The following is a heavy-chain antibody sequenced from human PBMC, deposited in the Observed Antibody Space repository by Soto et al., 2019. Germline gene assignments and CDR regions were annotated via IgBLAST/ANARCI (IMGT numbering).Heavy chain of an antibody. Sequence: SETLSLTCTVSGGSISSYYWSWIRQPPGKGLEWIGYIYYSGSTNYNPSLKSRVTISVDTSKNQFSLKLSSVTAADTAVYYCARADRDYYYDSSGYYLGYFQHWGQGTLVTVPQ. CDR3: ARADRDYYYDSSGYYLGYFQH. V-gene: IGHV4-59*01. CDR2: IYYSGST. D-gene: IGHD3-22*01. CDR1: GGSISSYY. J-gene: IGHJ1*01.